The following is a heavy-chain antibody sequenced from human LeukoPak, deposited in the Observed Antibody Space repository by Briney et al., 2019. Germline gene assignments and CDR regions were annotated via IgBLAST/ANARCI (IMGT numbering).Heavy chain of an antibody. Sequence: GGSLRLSCAASGLTFSSYSMNWVRQAPGKGLEWVSSISSSSSYIYYADSVKGRFTISRDNAKNSLYLQMNSLRAEDTAVYYCARDLVGAFDYWGQGTLVTVSS. CDR2: ISSSSSYI. CDR1: GLTFSSYS. D-gene: IGHD2-8*02. CDR3: ARDLVGAFDY. V-gene: IGHV3-21*01. J-gene: IGHJ4*02.